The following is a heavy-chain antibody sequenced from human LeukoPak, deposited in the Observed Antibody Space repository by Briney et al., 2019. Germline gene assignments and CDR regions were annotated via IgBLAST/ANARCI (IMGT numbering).Heavy chain of an antibody. D-gene: IGHD2-15*01. J-gene: IGHJ3*02. Sequence: GGSLRLSCAASGFTFSTYAMSWVRQAPGKGLEWLSYISGSGGSTYYADSVKGRFTISRDNSKNTLYLQMSSLRAEDTAVYYCARNRIGGSDDAFDIWGQGTMVTVSS. CDR3: ARNRIGGSDDAFDI. CDR2: ISGSGGST. CDR1: GFTFSTYA. V-gene: IGHV3-23*01.